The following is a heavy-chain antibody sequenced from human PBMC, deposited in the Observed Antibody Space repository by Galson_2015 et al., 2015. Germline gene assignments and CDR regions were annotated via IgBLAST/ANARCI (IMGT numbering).Heavy chain of an antibody. V-gene: IGHV3-74*01. Sequence: SLRLSCAASGFTFSTYSMHWVRQAPGQGLVWVSHINSDGSSTNYADSVKGRFSISRDNAKNTLYLQMNSLRAEDTAVYYCARTLDVWGQGTTVTVSS. J-gene: IGHJ6*02. CDR2: INSDGSST. CDR3: ARTLDV. CDR1: GFTFSTYS.